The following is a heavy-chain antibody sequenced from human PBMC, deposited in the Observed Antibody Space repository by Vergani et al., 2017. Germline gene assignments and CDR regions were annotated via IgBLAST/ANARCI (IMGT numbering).Heavy chain of an antibody. Sequence: EVQLLESGGGLVQPGGSLRLSCAASGFTFSSYAMSWVRQAPGKGLEWVSAISGSGGSTSYADSVKGRFTISRDNSKNTLYLQMNSLRAEDTAVYYCAKGYYDSSGYYIWDRRAFDIWGQGTMVTVSS. CDR2: ISGSGGST. V-gene: IGHV3-23*01. J-gene: IGHJ3*02. CDR1: GFTFSSYA. CDR3: AKGYYDSSGYYIWDRRAFDI. D-gene: IGHD3-22*01.